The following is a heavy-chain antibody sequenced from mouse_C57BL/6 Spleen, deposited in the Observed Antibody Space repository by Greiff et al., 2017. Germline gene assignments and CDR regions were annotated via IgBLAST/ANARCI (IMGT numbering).Heavy chain of an antibody. Sequence: VQLQQPGAELVRPGSSVKLSCKASGYTFTSYWMHWVKQRPIQGLEWIGNIDPSDSETHYNQKFKDKATLTVDKSSSTAYMQLSSLTSEDPAVYYCARKGIYAMDYWGQGTSVTVSS. CDR3: ARKGIYAMDY. V-gene: IGHV1-52*01. CDR2: IDPSDSET. J-gene: IGHJ4*01. CDR1: GYTFTSYW.